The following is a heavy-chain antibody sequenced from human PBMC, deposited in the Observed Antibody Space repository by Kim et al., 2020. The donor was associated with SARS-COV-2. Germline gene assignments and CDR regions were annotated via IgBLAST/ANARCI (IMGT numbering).Heavy chain of an antibody. CDR2: ISSSSSYT. Sequence: GGSLRLSCAASGFTFSDYYMSWIRQAPGKGLEWVSYISSSSSYTNYADSVKGRFTISRDNAKNSLYLQMNSLRAEDTAVYYCARDQRRYDIDGSMGYYYYYGMDVWGQGTTVTVSS. J-gene: IGHJ6*02. CDR1: GFTFSDYY. D-gene: IGHD3-9*01. V-gene: IGHV3-11*05. CDR3: ARDQRRYDIDGSMGYYYYYGMDV.